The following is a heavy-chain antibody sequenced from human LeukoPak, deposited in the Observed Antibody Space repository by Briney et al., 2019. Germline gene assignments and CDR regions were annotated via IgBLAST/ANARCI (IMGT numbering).Heavy chain of an antibody. D-gene: IGHD3-10*01. V-gene: IGHV3-9*01. CDR2: ISWGSGRA. J-gene: IGHJ6*02. CDR3: AKAGSMVWGVTTYYYAMDV. CDR1: GFIFGDHA. Sequence: GRSLRLSCAASGFIFGDHAMHWVRQAPGKGLEWVSYISWGSGRAGYADSVKGRFTISRDNSKNSLFLQMNSLTADDTAVYYCAKAGSMVWGVTTYYYAMDVWGQGTAVTVSS.